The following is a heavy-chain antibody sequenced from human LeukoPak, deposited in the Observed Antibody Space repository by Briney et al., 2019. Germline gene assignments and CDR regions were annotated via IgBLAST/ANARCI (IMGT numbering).Heavy chain of an antibody. CDR1: GGSISNYY. CDR2: VYYSGNP. V-gene: IGHV4-59*01. CDR3: ARDQYSGRFDY. D-gene: IGHD1-26*01. Sequence: SETLSLTCTVSGGSISNYYWSWIRQPPGKGLECVGYVYYSGNPDYNPSLKSRATISIDTSKNQFSLKLSSVTAADTAVYYCARDQYSGRFDYWGQGTLVTVSS. J-gene: IGHJ4*02.